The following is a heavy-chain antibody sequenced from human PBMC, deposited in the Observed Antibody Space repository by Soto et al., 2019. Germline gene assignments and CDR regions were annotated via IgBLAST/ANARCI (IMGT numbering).Heavy chain of an antibody. V-gene: IGHV1-46*03. CDR1: GYTFTSYY. CDR2: INPSGGST. J-gene: IGHJ3*02. Sequence: GSVKVSCKASGYTFTSYYMHWVRQAPGQGLERMGIINPSGGSTSYAQKFQGRVTMTRDTSTSTVYMELSSLRSEDTAVYYCARGFWIYRALDIWRQGTMVTVSS. CDR3: ARGFWIYRALDI. D-gene: IGHD5-12*01.